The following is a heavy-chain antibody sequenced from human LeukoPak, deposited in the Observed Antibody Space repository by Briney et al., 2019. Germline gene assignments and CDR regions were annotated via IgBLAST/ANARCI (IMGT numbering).Heavy chain of an antibody. Sequence: GGSLRLSCAASGFTFSSYAVSWVRQAPGKGLEWVSAISGSGGSTYYADSVKGRFTISRDNSKNTLYLQMNSLRAEDTAVYYCATPKASTSCYECFTDAFDIWGQGTMVTVSS. J-gene: IGHJ3*02. CDR2: ISGSGGST. CDR1: GFTFSSYA. CDR3: ATPKASTSCYECFTDAFDI. D-gene: IGHD2-2*01. V-gene: IGHV3-23*01.